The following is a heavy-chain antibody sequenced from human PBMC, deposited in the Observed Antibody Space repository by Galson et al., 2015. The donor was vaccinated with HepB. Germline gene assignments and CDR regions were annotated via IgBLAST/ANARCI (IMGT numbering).Heavy chain of an antibody. CDR3: AKGTDRYDSSGYPNDY. Sequence: SLRLSCAASGFTVSSNYMNWVRQAPGKGLEWVSVIYSGGSTYYADSVKGRFTISRDNSKNTLYLQMNSLRAEDTAVYYCAKGTDRYDSSGYPNDYWGQGTLVTVSS. CDR2: IYSGGST. V-gene: IGHV3-66*01. J-gene: IGHJ4*02. D-gene: IGHD3-22*01. CDR1: GFTVSSNY.